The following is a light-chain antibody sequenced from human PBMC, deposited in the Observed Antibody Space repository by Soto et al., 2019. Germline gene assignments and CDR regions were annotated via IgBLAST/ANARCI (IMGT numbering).Light chain of an antibody. CDR2: AAS. V-gene: IGKV1-17*01. CDR1: QGIRDD. J-gene: IGKJ1*01. Sequence: DIQMTQTPSSLSGSVGDRVTITCRARQGIRDDLAWYQQKPGRAPKRLIYAASTLQSGVPSRFSGSGSGTEFTLTISSLNPEDIATYYCLQHGSYPRTFGQGTMV. CDR3: LQHGSYPRT.